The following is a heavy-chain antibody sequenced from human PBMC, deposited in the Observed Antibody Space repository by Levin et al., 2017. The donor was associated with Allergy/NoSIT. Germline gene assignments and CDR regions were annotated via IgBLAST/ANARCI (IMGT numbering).Heavy chain of an antibody. CDR1: GFSFNEYY. V-gene: IGHV3-11*01. D-gene: IGHD5-24*01. CDR2: ISGSGSNI. Sequence: GGSLRLSCAASGFSFNEYYMSWIRQAPGKGLEWVAYISGSGSNIYYADSVQGRFTISRDNAKNLVYLQMNSLRADDTAVYYCARDHGGYWGQGTLVVVSS. J-gene: IGHJ4*02. CDR3: ARDHGGY.